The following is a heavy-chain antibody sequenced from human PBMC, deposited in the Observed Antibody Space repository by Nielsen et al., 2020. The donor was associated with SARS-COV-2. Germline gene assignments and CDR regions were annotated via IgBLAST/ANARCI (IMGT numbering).Heavy chain of an antibody. CDR1: GFTFSSYS. J-gene: IGHJ3*02. D-gene: IGHD4-17*01. V-gene: IGHV3-21*01. Sequence: GESLKISCAASGFTFSSYSMNWVRQAPGKGLEWVSSISSSSSYIYYADSVKGRFTISRDNAKNSLYLQMNSLRAEDTAVYYCARDPPTVTTWFATVGDAFDIWGQGTVVTVSS. CDR3: ARDPPTVTTWFATVGDAFDI. CDR2: ISSSSSYI.